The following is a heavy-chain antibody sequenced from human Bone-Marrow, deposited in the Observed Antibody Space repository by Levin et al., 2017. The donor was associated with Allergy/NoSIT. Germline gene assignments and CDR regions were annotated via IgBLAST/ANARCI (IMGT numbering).Heavy chain of an antibody. V-gene: IGHV3-30*18. CDR2: ISDDGSET. Sequence: GGSLRLSCSVAGFSFEKYGMHWVRQAPGKGLEWVSLISDDGSETYYVDSVKGRFTISRDNSKNMLFLQISTLKVEDTATYFCAKDRTYGSDSGSFPYFWGQGTRVTVSS. J-gene: IGHJ4*02. D-gene: IGHD3-10*01. CDR1: GFSFEKYG. CDR3: AKDRTYGSDSGSFPYF.